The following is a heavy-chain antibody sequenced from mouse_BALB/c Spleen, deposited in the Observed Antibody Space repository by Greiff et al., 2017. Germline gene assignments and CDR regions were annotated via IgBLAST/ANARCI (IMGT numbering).Heavy chain of an antibody. CDR1: GYTFTSYW. CDR2: IYPGSGST. V-gene: IGHV1S22*01. CDR3: TRTPDY. J-gene: IGHJ2*01. Sequence: LQQPGSELVRPGASVKLSCKASGYTFTSYWMHWVKQRHGQGLEWIGNIYPGSGSTNYDEKFKSKGTLTVDTSSSTAYMHLSSLTSEDSAVYYCTRTPDYWGQGTTLTVSA.